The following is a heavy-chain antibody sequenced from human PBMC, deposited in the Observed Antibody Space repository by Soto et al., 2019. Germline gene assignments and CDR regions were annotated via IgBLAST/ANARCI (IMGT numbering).Heavy chain of an antibody. CDR2: IYYRGNA. CDR3: ARLEGLATISYYFDF. J-gene: IGHJ4*02. Sequence: SETLSLTCSVSDDSINSDKYYWGRIRQPPGKGLEWIGSIYYRGNAYYKPSPQTRVTISLDKSRSQFTLKLNSVTAADSAVYFCARLEGLATISYYFDFWGPGALVTVSS. D-gene: IGHD3-9*01. V-gene: IGHV4-39*01. CDR1: DDSINSDKYY.